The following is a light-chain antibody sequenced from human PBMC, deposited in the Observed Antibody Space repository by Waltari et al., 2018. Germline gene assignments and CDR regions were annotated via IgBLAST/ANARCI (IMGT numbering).Light chain of an antibody. CDR2: YDN. CDR1: NIESKS. V-gene: IGLV3-21*01. Sequence: SYVLTQPPSVSVAPGATARITCGGNNIESKSVHWYRQRPGQAPVVVISYDNDRAAGIPERFSGSNSGNTATLTISRVEAGDEADYYCQVWDANTDPGVFGTGTEVTV. CDR3: QVWDANTDPGV. J-gene: IGLJ1*01.